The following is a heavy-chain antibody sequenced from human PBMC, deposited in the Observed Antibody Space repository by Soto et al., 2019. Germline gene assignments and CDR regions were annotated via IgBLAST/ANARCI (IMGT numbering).Heavy chain of an antibody. CDR2: IFYSGST. CDR3: ARDGEYYVILTGATYYYYGMDV. Sequence: TLSPICAVSVSSISSGGYSWSWIRQPPGKGLEWIGSIFYSGSTYYNPSRKSRVTISVDKSKNQFSLKLSSVTAADTAVYYCARDGEYYVILTGATYYYYGMDVWGQGTTVTVSS. J-gene: IGHJ6*02. D-gene: IGHD3-9*01. V-gene: IGHV4-30-2*01. CDR1: VSSISSGGYS.